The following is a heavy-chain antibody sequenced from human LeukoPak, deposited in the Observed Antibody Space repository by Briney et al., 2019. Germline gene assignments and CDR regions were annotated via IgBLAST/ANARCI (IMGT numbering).Heavy chain of an antibody. Sequence: GGSLRLSCAASGFTFSNAWMSWVRQAPGKGLEWVGRIKSKTDGWTTDYAAPVKGRFTISRDDSKNTLYLHMNSLRAEDTAVYFCARQNFGSPRWFDPWGQGTLVTVSS. D-gene: IGHD3-3*01. CDR1: GFTFSNAW. J-gene: IGHJ5*02. CDR3: ARQNFGSPRWFDP. CDR2: IKSKTDGWTT. V-gene: IGHV3-15*01.